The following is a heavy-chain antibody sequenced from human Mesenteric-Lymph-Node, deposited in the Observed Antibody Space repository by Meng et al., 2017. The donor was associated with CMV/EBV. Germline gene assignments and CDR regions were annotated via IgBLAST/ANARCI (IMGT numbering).Heavy chain of an antibody. CDR2: ISPNTSGT. V-gene: IGHV1-2*02. D-gene: IGHD6-13*01. J-gene: IGHJ4*02. CDR1: GYTFTGYY. CDR3: ARDRGSRWYGASDY. Sequence: SVTVSCKASGYTFTGYYIHWVRQAPGQGLEWMGGISPNTSGTDYAQKFQGRATTTRDTSSSTVHMELNGLTSDDTAIYYCARDRGSRWYGASDYWGQGTLVTVSS.